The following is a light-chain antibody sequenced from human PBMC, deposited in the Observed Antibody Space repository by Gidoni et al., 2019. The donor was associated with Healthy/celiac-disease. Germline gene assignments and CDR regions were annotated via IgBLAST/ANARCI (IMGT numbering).Light chain of an antibody. CDR1: QRISSH. CDR3: QQSYSTHRT. Sequence: DIQMTQSPSSLSASVGARVTSPCRGSQRISSHVNWYQQKPGQAPKLLIYAASSLQSGVPSRFGSSGSGTGFTLTISSRQLEDVAACYCQQSYSTHRTFGEGTKVEIK. V-gene: IGKV1-39*01. J-gene: IGKJ4*01. CDR2: AAS.